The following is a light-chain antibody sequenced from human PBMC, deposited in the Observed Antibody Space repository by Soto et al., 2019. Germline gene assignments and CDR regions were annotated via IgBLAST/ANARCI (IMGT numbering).Light chain of an antibody. J-gene: IGLJ1*01. Sequence: SYELTQPPSVSVAPGQTARITCGGTNIGSKSVHWYQQKPGQAPVLVVYDDSDRPSGIPERFSGSNSGNTATLTISRVEAGDEADYYCQVWDSSSDHRGYVFGTGTKLTVL. CDR2: DDS. CDR3: QVWDSSSDHRGYV. V-gene: IGLV3-21*02. CDR1: NIGSKS.